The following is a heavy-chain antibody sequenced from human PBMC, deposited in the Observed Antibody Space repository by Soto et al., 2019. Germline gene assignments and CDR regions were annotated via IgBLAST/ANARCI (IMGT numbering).Heavy chain of an antibody. CDR2: INHSGST. Sequence: PSETLSLTCTVSGGSISSYYWSWIRQPPGKGLEWIGEINHSGSTNYNPSLKSRVTISVDTSKNQFSLKLSSVTAADTAVYYCARSSLRYFDWLSPYGAFDIWGQGTMVTVSS. CDR3: ARSSLRYFDWLSPYGAFDI. J-gene: IGHJ3*02. CDR1: GGSISSYY. D-gene: IGHD3-9*01. V-gene: IGHV4-34*01.